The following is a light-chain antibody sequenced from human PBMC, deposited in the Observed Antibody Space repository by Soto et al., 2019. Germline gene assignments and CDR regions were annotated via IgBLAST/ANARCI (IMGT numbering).Light chain of an antibody. V-gene: IGKV1-5*03. CDR2: KAS. CDR1: QSINSW. Sequence: DIQMTQSPSTLSASVGDRVTITCRASQSINSWLAWYQQKPGKAPKLLIYKASSLESGVPSRFSGSGSGKEFTLTISSLRPDDFATYYCQEYNSYWTFGQGTKVEIK. J-gene: IGKJ1*01. CDR3: QEYNSYWT.